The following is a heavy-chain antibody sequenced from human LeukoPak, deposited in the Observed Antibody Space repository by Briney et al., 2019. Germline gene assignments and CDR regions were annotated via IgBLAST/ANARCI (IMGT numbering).Heavy chain of an antibody. V-gene: IGHV4-4*07. CDR3: ARDRIWNGAGHDPFDI. J-gene: IGHJ3*02. Sequence: PSETLSLTCTVSGASISSYYWSWIRQPAGKGLEWIGRIYTSANTNYSPSFKSRATISIDRSTNQFSLNLPAVTAADTAVYYCARDRIWNGAGHDPFDIWGQGTMVTVSS. D-gene: IGHD1-1*01. CDR1: GASISSYY. CDR2: IYTSANT.